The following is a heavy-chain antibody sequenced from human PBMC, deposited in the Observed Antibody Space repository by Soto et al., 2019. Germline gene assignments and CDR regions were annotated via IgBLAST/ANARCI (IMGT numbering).Heavy chain of an antibody. J-gene: IGHJ4*02. CDR2: VYHRGTT. Sequence: SETLSLTCSVSGASTSNYHYSWIRQSPGKGLVWIGYVYHRGTTYYTPSLKSRVNMSVDTSTNEFFLNLKSVTAADTAVYYCALGGYNYGRPFDFWGQGTLVTVSS. CDR3: ALGGYNYGRPFDF. D-gene: IGHD5-18*01. V-gene: IGHV4-59*01. CDR1: GASTSNYH.